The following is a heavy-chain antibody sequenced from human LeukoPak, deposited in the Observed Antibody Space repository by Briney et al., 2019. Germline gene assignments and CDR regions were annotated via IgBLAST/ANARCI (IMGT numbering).Heavy chain of an antibody. D-gene: IGHD3-3*01. J-gene: IGHJ4*02. CDR1: GGTFSSYA. CDR2: IIPIFGTA. V-gene: IGHV1-69*13. Sequence: SVKVSCKASGGTFSSYAISWVRQAPGQGLEWMGGIIPIFGTANYAQKFQGRVTITADESTSTAYMELSSLRSEGTAVYYCARGVRFLEWSFDYWGQGTLVTVSS. CDR3: ARGVRFLEWSFDY.